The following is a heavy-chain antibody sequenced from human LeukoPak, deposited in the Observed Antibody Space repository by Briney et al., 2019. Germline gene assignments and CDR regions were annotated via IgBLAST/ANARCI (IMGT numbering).Heavy chain of an antibody. Sequence: SETLSLTCTVSGGSISSYYWSWIRQPPGKGLEWIGYIYYSVSTNYNPSLKSRVTISLDTSKNQFSLKLSSVTAADTAVYYCARDPREMATTYFDYWGQGTLVTVSS. CDR1: GGSISSYY. D-gene: IGHD5-24*01. CDR2: IYYSVST. CDR3: ARDPREMATTYFDY. J-gene: IGHJ4*02. V-gene: IGHV4-59*01.